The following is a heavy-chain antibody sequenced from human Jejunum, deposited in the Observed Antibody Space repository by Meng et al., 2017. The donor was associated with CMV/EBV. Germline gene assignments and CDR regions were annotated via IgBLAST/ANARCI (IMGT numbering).Heavy chain of an antibody. Sequence: FTCSSYAMSWVRQDPGQALEWVSLISGTGDNTYYADSVKGRFTISRDNSENMLYLQVNSLRAEDTALYYCAKVTIPVAGAGGYHFDYWGQGILVTVSS. D-gene: IGHD6-13*01. V-gene: IGHV3-23*01. CDR2: ISGTGDNT. CDR3: AKVTIPVAGAGGYHFDY. CDR1: FTCSSYA. J-gene: IGHJ4*02.